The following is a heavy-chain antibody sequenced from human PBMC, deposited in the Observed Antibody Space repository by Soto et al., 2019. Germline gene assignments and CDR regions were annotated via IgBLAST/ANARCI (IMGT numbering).Heavy chain of an antibody. J-gene: IGHJ4*02. CDR1: GFTFSSYG. CDR2: IWYDGSNK. V-gene: IGHV3-33*01. Sequence: QVQLVESGGGVVQPGRSLRLSCAASGFTFSSYGMHWVRQAPGKGLEWVAVIWYDGSNKYYADSVKGRFTISRDNSKNTLYLQMNSLRAEDTAVYYCAREGGYSGYDPTESNFDYWGQGTLVTVSS. CDR3: AREGGYSGYDPTESNFDY. D-gene: IGHD5-12*01.